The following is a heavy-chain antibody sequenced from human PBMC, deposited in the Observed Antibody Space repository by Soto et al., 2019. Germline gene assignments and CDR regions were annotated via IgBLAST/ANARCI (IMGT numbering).Heavy chain of an antibody. Sequence: EVQLLESGGGLVQPGGSLRLSCAASGFTFSSYAMSWVRQAPGKGLEWVSAISGSGGSTYYADSVKGRFTISRDNSKNTLYLQMNSLRAEDTAVYYCAKGCADRPGYYYYMDVWGKGTTVTVSS. CDR2: ISGSGGST. J-gene: IGHJ6*03. D-gene: IGHD6-6*01. V-gene: IGHV3-23*01. CDR1: GFTFSSYA. CDR3: AKGCADRPGYYYYMDV.